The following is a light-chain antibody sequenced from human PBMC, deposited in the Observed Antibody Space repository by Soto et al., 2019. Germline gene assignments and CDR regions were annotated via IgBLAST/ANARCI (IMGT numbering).Light chain of an antibody. CDR2: DAS. CDR1: QSVSRY. V-gene: IGKV3-11*01. J-gene: IGKJ5*01. Sequence: EIVLTQSPATLSLSPGERATLSCRASQSVSRYLAWYQQKPGQAPRLLIYDASNRATGIPARFSGSGSGTDFTLIISSLEPEDFAVYYCQQRNNWPPITFGQGTRLDIK. CDR3: QQRNNWPPIT.